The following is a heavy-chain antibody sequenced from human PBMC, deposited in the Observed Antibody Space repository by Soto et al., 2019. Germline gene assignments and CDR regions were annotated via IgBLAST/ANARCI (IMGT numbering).Heavy chain of an antibody. CDR1: GFTFSSYA. J-gene: IGHJ6*02. D-gene: IGHD3-10*01. V-gene: IGHV3-21*01. Sequence: GGSLRLSCAASGFTFSSYAMSWVRQAPGKGLEWVSSISSSSSYIYYADSVKGRFTISRDNAKNSLYLQMNSLRAEDTAVYYCALIWFGELFNQDYYYYGMDVWGQGTTVTVSS. CDR3: ALIWFGELFNQDYYYYGMDV. CDR2: ISSSSSYI.